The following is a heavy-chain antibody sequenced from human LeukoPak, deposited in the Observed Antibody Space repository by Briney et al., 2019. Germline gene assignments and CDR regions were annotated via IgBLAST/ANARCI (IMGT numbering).Heavy chain of an antibody. J-gene: IGHJ6*02. V-gene: IGHV3-23*01. CDR1: GFTFSSYA. CDR2: ISGSGGST. D-gene: IGHD6-6*01. Sequence: RASLRLSCAASGFTFSSYAMSWVRQAPGKGLEWVSAISGSGGSTYYADSVKGRFTISRDNSKNTLYLQMNSLRAEDTAVYYCAKGSSSSGYYYYYGMDVWGQGTTVTVSS. CDR3: AKGSSSSGYYYYYGMDV.